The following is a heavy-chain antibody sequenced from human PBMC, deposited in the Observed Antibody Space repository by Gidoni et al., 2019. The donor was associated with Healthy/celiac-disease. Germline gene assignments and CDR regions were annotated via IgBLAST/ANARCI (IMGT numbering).Heavy chain of an antibody. CDR1: GFTFSDYA. D-gene: IGHD2-2*02. CDR2: LSHDGSNT. CDR3: AKAGCSSTSCYTNY. J-gene: IGHJ4*02. V-gene: IGHV3-30*18. Sequence: QVQLVESGGGVVQPGRSLRLSCAASGFTFSDYAMHWGRQAPGKGLGWVAVLSHDGSNTYYTDSVKGRFTISRDNSKNTLYLQMNSLRAEDTAVYYCAKAGCSSTSCYTNYWGQGTLVTVSP.